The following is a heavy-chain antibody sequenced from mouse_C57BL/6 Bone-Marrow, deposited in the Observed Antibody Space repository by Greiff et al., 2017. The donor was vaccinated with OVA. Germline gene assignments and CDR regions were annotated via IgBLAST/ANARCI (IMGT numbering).Heavy chain of an antibody. CDR1: GYSFTDYN. D-gene: IGHD1-1*01. V-gene: IGHV1-39*01. J-gene: IGHJ2*01. Sequence: VQLKQSGAELVKPGASVKISCKASGYSFTDYNMNWVKQSTGKSLEWIGVINPNYGTTSYNQKFKGKATLTVDQSSSPAYMQLNSLTSEDSAVYYCAVYYYGREEYYFDYWGQGTTLTVSS. CDR3: AVYYYGREEYYFDY. CDR2: INPNYGTT.